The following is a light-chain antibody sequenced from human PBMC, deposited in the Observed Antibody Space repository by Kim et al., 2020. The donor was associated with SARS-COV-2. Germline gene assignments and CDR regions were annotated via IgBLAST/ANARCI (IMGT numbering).Light chain of an antibody. CDR1: NIGSKS. Sequence: APRKTARITCGGNNIGSKSVHWYQQKPGQAPVLVIYYDSDRPSGIPERFSGSNSGNTATLTISRVEAGDEADYYCQMWDSSSDHVVFGGGTQLTVL. J-gene: IGLJ2*01. V-gene: IGLV3-21*04. CDR2: YDS. CDR3: QMWDSSSDHVV.